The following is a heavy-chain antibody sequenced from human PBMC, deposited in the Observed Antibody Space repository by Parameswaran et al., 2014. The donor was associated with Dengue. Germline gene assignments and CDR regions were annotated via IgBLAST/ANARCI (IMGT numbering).Heavy chain of an antibody. D-gene: IGHD3-9*01. CDR1: ISV. J-gene: IGHJ6*03. CDR2: ISAYNGNT. CDR3: ARDQDYHISTGYYYYYYMDV. Sequence: ISVARLVRQAPGQGLEWMGWISAYNGNTNYAQKVQGRVTMTTDTSTSTAYMELRSLRSDDTAVYYCARDQDYHISTGYYYYYYMDVWGKGTTVTVSS. V-gene: IGHV1-18*01.